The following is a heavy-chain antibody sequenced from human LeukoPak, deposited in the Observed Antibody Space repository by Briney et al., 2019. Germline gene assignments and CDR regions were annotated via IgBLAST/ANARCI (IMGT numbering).Heavy chain of an antibody. J-gene: IGHJ4*02. Sequence: SETLSLTCTVSGYSISSGYYWGWIQQPPGKGLEWIGSIYHSGSTYYNPSLKSRITISLDTSKNQFSLKLNSMTAADTAVYYCARNAPEGLDYWGQGTLVTVSS. V-gene: IGHV4-38-2*02. CDR3: ARNAPEGLDY. CDR2: IYHSGST. D-gene: IGHD2-2*01. CDR1: GYSISSGYY.